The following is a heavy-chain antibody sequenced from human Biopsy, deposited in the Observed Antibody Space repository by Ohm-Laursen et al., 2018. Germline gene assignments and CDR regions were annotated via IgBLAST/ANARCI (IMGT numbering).Heavy chain of an antibody. J-gene: IGHJ4*02. CDR2: ISNSGNT. V-gene: IGHV4-59*08. Sequence: GTLSLTCTVSGDSINSSYWSWIRQPPGKGLEWIGFISNSGNTNYNPSLKSRVTISVDTSKNQISLKLDSVTVADTAVFYCARRGSGGKSFDYWGQGSLVTVSS. CDR3: ARRGSGGKSFDY. D-gene: IGHD2-15*01. CDR1: GDSINSSY.